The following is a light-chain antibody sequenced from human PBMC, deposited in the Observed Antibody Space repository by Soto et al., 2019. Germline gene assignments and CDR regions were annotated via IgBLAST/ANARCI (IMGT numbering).Light chain of an antibody. CDR2: GAS. J-gene: IGKJ2*01. CDR3: QHYGSSPYT. CDR1: QSVSSSY. V-gene: IGKV3-20*01. Sequence: EIVLTQSPGTLSLSPGERATLSCRASQSVSSSYLAWYQQKPGQAPTLLIYGASSRATGIPDRFSGSGSGTDFTLTISRLEPEYFAVYYCQHYGSSPYTFGQGTKLEI.